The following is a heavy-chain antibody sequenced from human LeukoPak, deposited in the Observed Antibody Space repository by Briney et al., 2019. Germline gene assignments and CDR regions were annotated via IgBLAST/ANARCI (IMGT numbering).Heavy chain of an antibody. J-gene: IGHJ6*02. D-gene: IGHD2-2*01. CDR3: AKAVVPAAMHVYYYGMDV. CDR1: GFTFDDYA. Sequence: GRSLRLSCAASGFTFDDYAMHWVRQAPGKGLEWVSGISWNSGSIGYADSVKGRFTIFRDNAKNSLYLQMNSLRAEDTALYYCAKAVVPAAMHVYYYGMDVWGQGTTVTVSS. CDR2: ISWNSGSI. V-gene: IGHV3-9*01.